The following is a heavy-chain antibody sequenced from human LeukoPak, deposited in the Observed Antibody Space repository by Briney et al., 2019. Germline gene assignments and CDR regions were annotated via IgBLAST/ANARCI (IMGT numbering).Heavy chain of an antibody. D-gene: IGHD6-13*01. CDR2: ISGSGGST. CDR1: GFTFSSYA. V-gene: IGHV3-23*01. CDR3: AKDGEYSSSWSGYFQH. J-gene: IGHJ1*01. Sequence: GGSLGLSCAASGFTFSSYAMSWVRQAPGKGLEWVSAISGSGGSTYYAASVKGRFTISRDNSKNTLYLQMNSLRAEDTAVYYCAKDGEYSSSWSGYFQHWGQGTLVTVSS.